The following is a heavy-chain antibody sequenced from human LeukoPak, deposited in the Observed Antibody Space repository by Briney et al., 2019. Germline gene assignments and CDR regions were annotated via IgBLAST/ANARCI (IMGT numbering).Heavy chain of an antibody. Sequence: PSETLSLTCAVSGGSISSYYWSWIRQPAGKGLEWIGRIYTSGSTNYNPSLKSRVTMSVDTSKNQFSLKLSSVTAADTAVYYCARDTYGSGSYYNGPYYYGMDVWGQGTTVTVSS. CDR3: ARDTYGSGSYYNGPYYYGMDV. J-gene: IGHJ6*02. V-gene: IGHV4-4*07. D-gene: IGHD3-10*01. CDR1: GGSISSYY. CDR2: IYTSGST.